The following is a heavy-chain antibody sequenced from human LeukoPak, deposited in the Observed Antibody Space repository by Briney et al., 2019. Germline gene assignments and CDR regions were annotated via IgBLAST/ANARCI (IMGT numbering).Heavy chain of an antibody. V-gene: IGHV1-69*04. CDR2: IIPILGIA. Sequence: ASVKVSCKASGGTFSSYAISWVRQAPGQGLEWMGRIIPILGIANYAQKFQGRVTITADKSTSTAYMELSSLRSEDTAVYYCARMNVVVPAAIVRVDLFDYWGQGTLVTVSS. J-gene: IGHJ4*02. CDR3: ARMNVVVPAAIVRVDLFDY. D-gene: IGHD2-2*01. CDR1: GGTFSSYA.